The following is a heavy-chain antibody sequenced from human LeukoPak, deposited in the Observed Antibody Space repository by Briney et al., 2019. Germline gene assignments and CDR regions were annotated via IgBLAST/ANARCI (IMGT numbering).Heavy chain of an antibody. Sequence: ASVKVSCKASGYTFTSYGISWVRQAPGQGLEWMGWISAYNGDTKYAQKFQGRVTMTTDTSTSTAYMDLRSLRSEDTALYYCTRNYYGSGSSPFDPWGQGTLVIVSS. D-gene: IGHD3-10*01. CDR3: TRNYYGSGSSPFDP. CDR1: GYTFTSYG. V-gene: IGHV1-18*01. CDR2: ISAYNGDT. J-gene: IGHJ5*02.